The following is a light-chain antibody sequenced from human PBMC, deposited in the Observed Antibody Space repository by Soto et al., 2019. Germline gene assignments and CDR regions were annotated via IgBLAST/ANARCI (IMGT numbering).Light chain of an antibody. V-gene: IGKV1-17*01. CDR1: QGITND. Sequence: DIQMTQSPSSLSASVGDRVTITCRASQGITNDLGWYQQKPGKAPKRLIQTASSLQSGVQSRFSGSGSGTEFTLTISSLQPEDFATYYCLQHNSYPYTFGQGTKLEIK. CDR3: LQHNSYPYT. J-gene: IGKJ2*01. CDR2: TAS.